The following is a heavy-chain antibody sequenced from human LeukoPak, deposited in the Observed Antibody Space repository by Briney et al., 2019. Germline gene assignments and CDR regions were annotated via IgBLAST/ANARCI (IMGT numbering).Heavy chain of an antibody. CDR1: GFTFSSYS. V-gene: IGHV3-21*01. D-gene: IGHD2-2*01. CDR2: ISSSSSYI. CDR3: ARGYCTSTSCYFDY. J-gene: IGHJ4*02. Sequence: GGSLRLSCAASGFTFSSYSMNWVRQAPGKGLEWVSSISSSSSYIYYADSVKGRFTISRDNAKNSLYLQMNSLRAEDTAVYYCARGYCTSTSCYFDYWGQGTLVTVSS.